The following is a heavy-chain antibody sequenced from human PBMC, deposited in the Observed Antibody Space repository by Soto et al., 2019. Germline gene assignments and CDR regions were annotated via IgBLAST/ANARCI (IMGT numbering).Heavy chain of an antibody. V-gene: IGHV3-30-3*01. CDR2: ISYDGSNK. CDR1: GFTFSSYA. J-gene: IGHJ6*02. D-gene: IGHD3-10*01. CDR3: ARDHREVYGSGSYYSRLPSPKYYYYGMDV. Sequence: QVQLVESGGGVVQPGRSLRLSCAASGFTFSSYAMHWVRQAPGKGLEWVAVISYDGSNKYYADSVKGRFTISRDNSKNTLYLQMNSLRAEDTAVYYCARDHREVYGSGSYYSRLPSPKYYYYGMDVWGQGTTVTVSS.